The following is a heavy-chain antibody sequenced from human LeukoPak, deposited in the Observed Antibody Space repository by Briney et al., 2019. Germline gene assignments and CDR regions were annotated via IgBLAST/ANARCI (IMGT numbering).Heavy chain of an antibody. D-gene: IGHD6-19*01. Sequence: SETLSLTCTVSGGSISSYYWSWIRQPPGMGLEWIAYIYDTGNTRYNPSLQSRVTMSVDTSKNQFSLKLRSVTAADTAVYYCARQNIAVAASYYFDYWGQGTLVTVSS. V-gene: IGHV4-59*08. CDR1: GGSISSYY. CDR2: IYDTGNT. J-gene: IGHJ4*02. CDR3: ARQNIAVAASYYFDY.